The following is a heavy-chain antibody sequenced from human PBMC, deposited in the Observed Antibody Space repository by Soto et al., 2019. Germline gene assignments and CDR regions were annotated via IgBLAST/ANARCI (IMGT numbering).Heavy chain of an antibody. V-gene: IGHV5-51*01. CDR3: ARGGVSTRIFDY. Sequence: GESLKISCKGSGYNFAGYWIAWVRQMPGKGLELMGIIYPSDSDTRYRPSFQGQVTISADKSISSAYLQWSSLRASDTAMYYCARGGVSTRIFDYWGPVTMVTVSS. CDR2: IYPSDSDT. CDR1: GYNFAGYW. J-gene: IGHJ4*02. D-gene: IGHD3-3*01.